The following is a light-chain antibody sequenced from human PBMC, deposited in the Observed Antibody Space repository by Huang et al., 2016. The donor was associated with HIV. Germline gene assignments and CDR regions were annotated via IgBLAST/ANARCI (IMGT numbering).Light chain of an antibody. Sequence: DIVMTQSPDSLSVSPGERATLDCKSSQSLLYSLNNRNYLAWFHKKPGWPPKLLLYWASTRESGIPERFSGSGSGTEFTLTINNLQPEDVATYYCQQYYQNPQTFGQGT. CDR3: QQYYQNPQT. J-gene: IGKJ5*01. CDR1: QSLLYSLNNRNY. V-gene: IGKV4-1*01. CDR2: WAS.